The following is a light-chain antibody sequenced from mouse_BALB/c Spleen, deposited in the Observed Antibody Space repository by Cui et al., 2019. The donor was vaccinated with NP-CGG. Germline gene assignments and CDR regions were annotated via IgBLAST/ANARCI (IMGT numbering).Light chain of an antibody. CDR2: GTN. Sequence: QAVVTQESELPTSPGETVTLTCRSSTGAVTTTNYANWVQEKPDHLFTGLIGGTNNRPPGVPARFSGSLIGDKAALTITGAQTEDEAIYFCALWYSNHWVFGGGTKLTVL. CDR1: TGAVTTTNY. CDR3: ALWYSNHWV. J-gene: IGLJ1*01. V-gene: IGLV1*01.